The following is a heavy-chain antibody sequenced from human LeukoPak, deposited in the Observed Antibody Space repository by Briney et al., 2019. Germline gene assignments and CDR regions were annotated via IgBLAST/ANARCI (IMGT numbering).Heavy chain of an antibody. CDR3: ARPGGNPHNQYSGYDPPYVDI. D-gene: IGHD5-12*01. V-gene: IGHV4-39*07. CDR2: IYYSGST. CDR1: GGSISSSSYY. Sequence: SSETLSLTCTVSGGSISSSSYYWGWIRQPPGKGLEWIGSIYYSGSTYYNPSLKSRVTISVDTSKNQFSLKLTSVTAADTAVYYCARPGGNPHNQYSGYDPPYVDIWGQGALVTVSS. J-gene: IGHJ4*02.